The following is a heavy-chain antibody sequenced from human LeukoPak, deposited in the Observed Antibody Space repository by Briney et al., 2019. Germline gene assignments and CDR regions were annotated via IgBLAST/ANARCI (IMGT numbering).Heavy chain of an antibody. V-gene: IGHV1-69*04. CDR2: IIPILGIA. D-gene: IGHD3-16*02. Sequence: ASVKVSCKASGGTFSSYAISWVRQAPGQGLEWMGRIIPILGIASYAQKFQGRVTITADKSTSTAYMELSSLRSEDTAVYYCARPYVWGSYRANDAFDIWGQGTMVTVSS. J-gene: IGHJ3*02. CDR3: ARPYVWGSYRANDAFDI. CDR1: GGTFSSYA.